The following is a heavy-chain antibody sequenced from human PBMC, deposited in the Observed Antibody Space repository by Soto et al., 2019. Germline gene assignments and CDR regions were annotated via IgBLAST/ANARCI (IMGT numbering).Heavy chain of an antibody. CDR2: INPSGGST. J-gene: IGHJ6*02. CDR1: GYTFTSYY. CDR3: AGDSGYETYDYGVDV. Sequence: QVQLVQSGAEVKKPGASVKVSCKASGYTFTSYYMHWVRQAPGQGLEWMGIINPSGGSTSYAQKFQGRVTMIRDTSTSTVYMELRSLRSEDTAVYYCAGDSGYETYDYGVDVWGQGTTVTVSS. D-gene: IGHD5-12*01. V-gene: IGHV1-46*01.